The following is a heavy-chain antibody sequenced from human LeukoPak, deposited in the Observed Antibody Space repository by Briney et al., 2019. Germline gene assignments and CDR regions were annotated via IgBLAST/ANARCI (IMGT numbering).Heavy chain of an antibody. CDR3: ARDAYYYDQVGAFDI. V-gene: IGHV3-66*02. D-gene: IGHD3-22*01. J-gene: IGHJ3*02. CDR2: IYSGGST. Sequence: GGSLRLSCAAYGFTVSSNYMSWVRQAPGKGLEWVSVIYSGGSTYYADSVKGRFTISRDNSKNTLYLQMNSLRAEDTAVYYCARDAYYYDQVGAFDIWGQGTMVTVSS. CDR1: GFTVSSNY.